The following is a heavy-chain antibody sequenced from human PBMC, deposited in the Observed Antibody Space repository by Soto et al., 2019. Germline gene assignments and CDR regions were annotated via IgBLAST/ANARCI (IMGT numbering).Heavy chain of an antibody. V-gene: IGHV3-30*18. D-gene: IGHD3-10*01. CDR3: AKDGVFGSGSSFDY. CDR2: ISYDGINK. J-gene: IGHJ4*02. CDR1: GFTFSSDG. Sequence: ALRLSCAASGFTFSSDGMHWVRQAPGKGLEWVAVISYDGINKYYADSVRGRFTISRVNSNNTLYLQMNSLRAEDTAVYYCAKDGVFGSGSSFDYWGKGTLVTAPQ.